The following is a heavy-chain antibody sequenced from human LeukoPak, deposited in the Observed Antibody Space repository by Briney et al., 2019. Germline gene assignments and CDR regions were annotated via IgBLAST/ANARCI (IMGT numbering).Heavy chain of an antibody. CDR1: GFTFSDYS. CDR3: ANGIVGANFDY. D-gene: IGHD1-26*01. CDR2: ISYDGGKK. V-gene: IGHV3-30*18. Sequence: GGSLRLSCAASGFTFSDYSMSWIRQAPGKGLEWVAIISYDGGKKDYADSVKGRFTISRDNSKNSLYLQMNSLRAEDTAVYYCANGIVGANFDYWGQGTLVTVSS. J-gene: IGHJ4*02.